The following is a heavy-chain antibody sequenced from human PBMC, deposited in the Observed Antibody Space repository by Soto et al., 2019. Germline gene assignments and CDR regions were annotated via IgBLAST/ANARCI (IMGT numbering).Heavy chain of an antibody. V-gene: IGHV4-38-2*01. J-gene: IGHJ4*02. CDR3: ASPIAVAGGGY. Sequence: SETLSLTCAVSGYFISSGYYWGWIRQPPGKGLEWIGSIYHSGSTYYNPSLKSRVTISVDTSKNQFSLKLSSVTAADTAVYYCASPIAVAGGGYWGQGTLVTVSS. CDR2: IYHSGST. CDR1: GYFISSGYY. D-gene: IGHD6-19*01.